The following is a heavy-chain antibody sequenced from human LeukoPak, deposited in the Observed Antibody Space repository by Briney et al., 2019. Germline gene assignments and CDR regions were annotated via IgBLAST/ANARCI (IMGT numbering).Heavy chain of an antibody. V-gene: IGHV1-69*01. CDR3: ARGGSQGDAFDI. CDR1: GGTFSSYA. J-gene: IGHJ3*02. D-gene: IGHD1-26*01. CDR2: IIPIFGTA. Sequence: ASVKVSCKASGGTFSSYAISWVRQAPGQGLEWMGGIIPIFGTANYAQKFQGRVTITADESTSTAYMELSSLRSEDTAVYYCARGGSQGDAFDIWGQGTMVTVSS.